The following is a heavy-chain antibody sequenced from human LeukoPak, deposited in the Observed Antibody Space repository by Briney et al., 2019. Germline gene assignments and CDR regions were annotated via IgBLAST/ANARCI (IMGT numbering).Heavy chain of an antibody. CDR3: ASVDTAMVMGTHSDY. Sequence: SETLSLTCTVSGGSISSGDYYWSWIRQPPGKGLEWIRYIYYSGSTYYNPSLKSRVTISVDTSKNQFSLKLSSVTAADTAVYYCASVDTAMVMGTHSDYWGQGTLVTVSS. CDR1: GGSISSGDYY. D-gene: IGHD5-18*01. V-gene: IGHV4-30-4*08. CDR2: IYYSGST. J-gene: IGHJ4*02.